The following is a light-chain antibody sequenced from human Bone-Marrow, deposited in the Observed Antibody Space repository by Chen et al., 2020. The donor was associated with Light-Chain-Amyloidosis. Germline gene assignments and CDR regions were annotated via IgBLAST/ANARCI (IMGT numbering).Light chain of an antibody. J-gene: IGKJ2*01. CDR3: QQYDSTPHT. CDR1: QSVLYSSNNKNY. Sequence: DIVMTQSPDSLAVSLGERATINCKSSQSVLYSSNNKNYLAWYQQKPGQPPKLLIYWASTRESGVPDRISGSGSGTDFTLTISSLQAEDVVVYYCQQYDSTPHTFGQGTKLEIK. CDR2: WAS. V-gene: IGKV4-1*01.